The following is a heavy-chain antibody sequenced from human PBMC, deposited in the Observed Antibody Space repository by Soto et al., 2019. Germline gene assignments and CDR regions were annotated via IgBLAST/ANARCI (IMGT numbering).Heavy chain of an antibody. J-gene: IGHJ4*02. CDR3: AKNQERELPRVIDF. CDR1: GLTFSDYA. Sequence: GGSLRLSCATSGLTFSDYAMSWVRQAPGGGLEWVSSMSGSSSTTYYADSVRGRFTISRDRSKNTLYLQMSSLRAEDTALYYCAKNQERELPRVIDFWGQGTLVTVS. D-gene: IGHD1-7*01. CDR2: MSGSSSTT. V-gene: IGHV3-23*01.